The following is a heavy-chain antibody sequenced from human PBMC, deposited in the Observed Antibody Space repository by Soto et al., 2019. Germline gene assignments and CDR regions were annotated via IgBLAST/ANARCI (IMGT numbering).Heavy chain of an antibody. CDR2: IGTSTSTT. D-gene: IGHD6-19*01. CDR3: ARALQTYTSGPLGF. J-gene: IGHJ4*02. Sequence: EVQLVESGGGLVQPGGSLRLSCAASGFTFSSYSIHWVRQAPEKGLEWVSYIGTSTSTTYYADSVTGRCTISIENAKNALFLQMNSLRAEDKAVYYCARALQTYTSGPLGFGGQGTRVTVSS. CDR1: GFTFSSYS. V-gene: IGHV3-48*01.